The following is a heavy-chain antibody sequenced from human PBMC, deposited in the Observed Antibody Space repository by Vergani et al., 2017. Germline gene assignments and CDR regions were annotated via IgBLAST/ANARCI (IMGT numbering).Heavy chain of an antibody. J-gene: IGHJ3*02. CDR2: IDWDDDK. Sequence: QVTLRESGPALVKPTQTLTLTCTFSGFSLSTSGMCVSWIRQPPGKALEWLALIDWDDDKYSSTSPKTRLTISKDTSKNQVFLTMTNMDPVDTATYYCARPDLTGYYGAFDIWGQGTMVTVSS. CDR3: ARPDLTGYYGAFDI. D-gene: IGHD3-9*01. V-gene: IGHV2-70*01. CDR1: GFSLSTSGMC.